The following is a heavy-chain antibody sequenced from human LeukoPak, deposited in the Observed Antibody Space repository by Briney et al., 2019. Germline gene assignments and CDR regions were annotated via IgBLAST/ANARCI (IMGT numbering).Heavy chain of an antibody. CDR3: ARDHYYDSSGYSRTGFDY. CDR1: GYTFTGYY. CDR2: INPNSGGT. Sequence: ASVKVSCKASGYTFTGYYMHWVRQAPGQGLEWMGWINPNSGGTNYAQKFQGRVTMTRDTSTSTVYMELSSLRSEDTAVYYCARDHYYDSSGYSRTGFDYWGQGTLVTVSS. J-gene: IGHJ4*02. V-gene: IGHV1-2*02. D-gene: IGHD3-22*01.